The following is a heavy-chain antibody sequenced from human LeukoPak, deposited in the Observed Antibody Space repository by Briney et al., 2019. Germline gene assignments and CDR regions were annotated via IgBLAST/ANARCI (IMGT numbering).Heavy chain of an antibody. D-gene: IGHD5-18*01. CDR1: GGSISSYY. CDR2: IYYSGST. J-gene: IGHJ4*02. Sequence: SETLSLTCTVSGGSISSYYWSWIRQPPGKGLEWIGYIYYSGSTDYNPSLKSRVTISVDTSKNQFSLKLSSVTAADTAVYYCARGPGGYSYGYYFDYWGQGTLVTVSS. V-gene: IGHV4-59*01. CDR3: ARGPGGYSYGYYFDY.